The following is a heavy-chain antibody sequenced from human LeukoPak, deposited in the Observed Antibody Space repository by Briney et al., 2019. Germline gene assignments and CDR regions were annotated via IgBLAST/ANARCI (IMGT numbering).Heavy chain of an antibody. V-gene: IGHV3-9*01. CDR1: GFTFDDYA. J-gene: IGHJ4*02. CDR3: VKDRVWFGGLLNPLFDN. D-gene: IGHD3-10*01. CDR2: ISWNSGRI. Sequence: PGGSLRLSCAASGFTFDDYAMHWVRQAPGKGLEWVSGISWNSGRIGYADSVKGRFTISRDNAKNSLYLQMNSLRAEDTALYYCVKDRVWFGGLLNPLFDNWGQGTRVTVSS.